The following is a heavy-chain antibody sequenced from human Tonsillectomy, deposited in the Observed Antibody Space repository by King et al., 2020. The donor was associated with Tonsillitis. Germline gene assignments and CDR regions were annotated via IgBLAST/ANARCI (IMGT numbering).Heavy chain of an antibody. D-gene: IGHD5-18*01. CDR3: ARAKRGYSSGSLSAFDI. V-gene: IGHV1-69*06. J-gene: IGHJ3*02. CDR2: IIPIFGTA. CDR1: GGTFSSYA. Sequence: VQLVESGAEVKKPGSSVKVSCKASGGTFSSYAISWVRQAPGQGLEWMGGIIPIFGTANYAQKFQGRVTITADKSTSTAYMELSSLSPEDTAVYYCARAKRGYSSGSLSAFDIWGQGTMVTVSS.